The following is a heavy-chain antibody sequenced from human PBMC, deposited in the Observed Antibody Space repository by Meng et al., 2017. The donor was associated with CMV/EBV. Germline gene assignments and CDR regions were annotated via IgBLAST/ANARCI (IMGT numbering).Heavy chain of an antibody. V-gene: IGHV4-34*01. CDR3: ARGGNWFDP. CDR2: INHSGST. J-gene: IGHJ5*02. CDR1: GGSFSGYY. Sequence: QLQQWGEGLLKPSETLSLTCAFYGGSFSGYYWSWIRQPPGKGLEWIGEINHSGSTNYNPSLKSRVTISVDTSKNQFSLKLSSVTAADTAVYYCARGGNWFDPWGQGTLVTVSS.